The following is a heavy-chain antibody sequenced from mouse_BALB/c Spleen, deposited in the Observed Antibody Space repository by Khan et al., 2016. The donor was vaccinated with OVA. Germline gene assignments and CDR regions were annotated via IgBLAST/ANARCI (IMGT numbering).Heavy chain of an antibody. Sequence: EVQLQESGPGLVRPSQSLSLTCTVSGYSITSDYAWNWIRQFPGNKLEWMGYITYSGSTSYTPSLKSRISITRATSKNQFFLQLNSVTTEDTATYVSASGRSYWGQGTLVTVSA. J-gene: IGHJ3*01. CDR2: ITYSGST. V-gene: IGHV3-2*02. CDR3: ASGRSY. CDR1: GYSITSDYA.